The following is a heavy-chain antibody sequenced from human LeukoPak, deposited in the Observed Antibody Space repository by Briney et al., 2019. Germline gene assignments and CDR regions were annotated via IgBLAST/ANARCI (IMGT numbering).Heavy chain of an antibody. CDR2: IIPIFGTA. V-gene: IGHV1-69*06. D-gene: IGHD6-13*01. CDR3: ARALAAAAGRRAGMMGD. CDR1: GGTFSSYP. Sequence: GSSVKVSCKTSGGTFSSYPISWVRQAPGQGLEWMGGIIPIFGTADYAQKFQGRVTITADKSTSTAYMELSSLRSEDTAVYYCARALAAAAGRRAGMMGDWGQGTLVTVSS. J-gene: IGHJ4*02.